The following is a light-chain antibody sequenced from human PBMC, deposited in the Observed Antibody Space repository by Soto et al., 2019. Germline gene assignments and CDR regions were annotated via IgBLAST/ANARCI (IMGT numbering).Light chain of an antibody. Sequence: IALTQSACTLSLSPGESATLSCRASQGFSSSYLAWYEQKPGQAPRLLXXDAXTRATAIPARFSGSGSEKEFTLTISSLHSEDSEGYYCQQYNNWPTWTFGQGTKVDIK. CDR3: QQYNNWPTWT. V-gene: IGKV3-15*01. CDR2: DAX. CDR1: QGFSSSY. J-gene: IGKJ1*01.